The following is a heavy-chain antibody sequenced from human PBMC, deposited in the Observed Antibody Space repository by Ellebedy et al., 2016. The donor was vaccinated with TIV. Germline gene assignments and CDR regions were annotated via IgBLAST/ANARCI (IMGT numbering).Heavy chain of an antibody. CDR3: ARRVRGAAHFDH. CDR2: FYYTGTT. CDR1: NGSITDYY. Sequence: SETLSLTXYVSNGSITDYYWNWIRQTPGKGLEWIAHFYYTGTTKYNPSLESRLSISVDTSKNQFSLRLNFVTVADTGVYFCARRVRGAAHFDHWGPGTLVTVSS. D-gene: IGHD1-26*01. J-gene: IGHJ4*02. V-gene: IGHV4-59*01.